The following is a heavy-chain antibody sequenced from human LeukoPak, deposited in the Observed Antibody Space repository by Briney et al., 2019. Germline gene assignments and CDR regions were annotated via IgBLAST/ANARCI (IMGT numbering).Heavy chain of an antibody. CDR1: GFTVSSNY. V-gene: IGHV3-53*01. CDR3: ARGWGANYYYGMDV. J-gene: IGHJ6*02. Sequence: GGSLTLSCAASGFTVSSNYMSWVRQAPGKGLEWVSVIYSGGSTYYADSVKGRFTISRDNSKNTLYLQMNSLRAEDTAVYYCARGWGANYYYGMDVWGQGTTVTVSS. D-gene: IGHD7-27*01. CDR2: IYSGGST.